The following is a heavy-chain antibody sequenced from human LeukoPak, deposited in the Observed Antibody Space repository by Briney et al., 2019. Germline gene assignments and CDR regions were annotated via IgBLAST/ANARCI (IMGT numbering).Heavy chain of an antibody. CDR2: ISSSSNYR. Sequence: GGSLRLSCAASGFAFSSSSMNWVRQAPGKGLEWVSSISSSSNYRNYADSVKGRFTISRDNAKNSLYLQMNSLRAEDTAVYYCARWELGFDFDYWGQGTLVTVSS. J-gene: IGHJ4*02. CDR3: ARWELGFDFDY. CDR1: GFAFSSSS. D-gene: IGHD1-26*01. V-gene: IGHV3-21*04.